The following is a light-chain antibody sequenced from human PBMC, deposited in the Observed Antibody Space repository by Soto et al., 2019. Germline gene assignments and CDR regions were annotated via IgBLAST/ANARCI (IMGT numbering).Light chain of an antibody. CDR1: DSNTGSNF. CDR3: GTWDRSLNIYV. Sequence: QSVLTQPPSASSTPGQTVTISCSGSDSNTGSNFVSWYQQLPGMAPKLLIYDNNRRPSGIPDRFSGSKSGTSATLDISGLQTGDEADYYCGTWDRSLNIYVFGTGTKVTVL. CDR2: DNN. J-gene: IGLJ1*01. V-gene: IGLV1-51*01.